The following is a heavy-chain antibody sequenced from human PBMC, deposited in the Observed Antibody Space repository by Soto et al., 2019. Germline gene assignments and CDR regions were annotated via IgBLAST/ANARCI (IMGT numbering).Heavy chain of an antibody. J-gene: IGHJ3*02. CDR1: GFTFSSYA. V-gene: IGHV3-23*01. Sequence: GGSLRLSCAASGFTFSSYAMSWVRQAPGKGLEWVSAISGSGGSTYYADSVKGRFTISRDNSKNTLYLQMNSLRAEDTAVYYCAKTLGLVRGVIITDAFDIWGQGTMVTVS. CDR2: ISGSGGST. CDR3: AKTLGLVRGVIITDAFDI. D-gene: IGHD3-10*01.